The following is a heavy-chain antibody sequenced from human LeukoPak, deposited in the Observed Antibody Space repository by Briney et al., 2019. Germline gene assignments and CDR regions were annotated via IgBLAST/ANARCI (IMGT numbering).Heavy chain of an antibody. CDR2: ISSDGRST. CDR1: GFTLSGYW. Sequence: PGGSLRLSCAASGFTLSGYWMHWVRQAPGKGLVWVSRISSDGRSTIYADSVKGRFTISRDNTKNTLYLQMNSVRAEDTAVYYCARDQSGYFGYRGQGTLVTVSS. J-gene: IGHJ4*02. V-gene: IGHV3-74*01. D-gene: IGHD3-3*01. CDR3: ARDQSGYFGY.